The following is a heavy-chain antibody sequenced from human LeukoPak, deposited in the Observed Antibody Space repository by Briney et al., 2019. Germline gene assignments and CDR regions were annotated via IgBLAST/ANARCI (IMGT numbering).Heavy chain of an antibody. V-gene: IGHV4-59*01. J-gene: IGHJ4*02. CDR2: IYYSGST. Sequence: SETLSLTCTVSGGSISSYYWSWIRQPPGKGLEWIGYIYYSGSTNYNPSLKSRVTISVDTSKNQFSLKLSSVTAADTAVYYCARVSRNYFGSGSYTYYVDYWGQGTLVTVSS. D-gene: IGHD3-10*01. CDR1: GGSISSYY. CDR3: ARVSRNYFGSGSYTYYVDY.